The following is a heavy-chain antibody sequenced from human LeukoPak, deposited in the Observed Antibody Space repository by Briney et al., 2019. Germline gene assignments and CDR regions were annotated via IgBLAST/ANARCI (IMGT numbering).Heavy chain of an antibody. D-gene: IGHD5-12*01. CDR3: ASRHPDIASP. CDR2: ISGSAGEI. J-gene: IGHJ5*02. V-gene: IGHV3-23*01. CDR1: GFTFRSFA. Sequence: GGSLRLSCAASGFTFRSFAMMWFRQAPGKGPEWVSSISGSAGEIYYADTVKGRFTISRDNSKNKLYLQMDSLRAEDTAVYYCASRHPDIASPWGQGTLVTVSS.